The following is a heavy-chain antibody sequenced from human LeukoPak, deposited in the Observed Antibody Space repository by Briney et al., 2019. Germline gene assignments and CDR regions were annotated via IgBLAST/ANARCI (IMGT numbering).Heavy chain of an antibody. CDR1: GFTFSNYRMN. J-gene: IGHJ4*02. CDR2: IYYSGST. D-gene: IGHD1-26*01. CDR3: ARPRYSGSYYPFDY. V-gene: IGHV4-39*01. Sequence: GSLRLSCAASGFTFSNYRMNWVRQAPGKGLEGIGSIYYSGSTYYNPSLKSRVTISVDTSKNQFSLKLSSVTAADTAVYYCARPRYSGSYYPFDYWGQGTLVTVSS.